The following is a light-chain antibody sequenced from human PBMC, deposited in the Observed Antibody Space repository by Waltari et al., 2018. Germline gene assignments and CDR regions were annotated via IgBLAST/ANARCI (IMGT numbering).Light chain of an antibody. J-gene: IGKJ5*01. CDR2: DAS. Sequence: EIVLTQSPATLSLSPGERVTLSCRASQSVSIYLAWYQQKPGQAPRLLIYDASNRATGIPARFSGSGSGTDFTLTISSLEPEDFAVYYCQQRSNWPAITFGQGTRLEIK. CDR3: QQRSNWPAIT. CDR1: QSVSIY. V-gene: IGKV3-11*01.